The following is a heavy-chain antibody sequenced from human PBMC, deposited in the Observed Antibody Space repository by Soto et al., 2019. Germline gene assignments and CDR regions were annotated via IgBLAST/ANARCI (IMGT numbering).Heavy chain of an antibody. J-gene: IGHJ6*02. D-gene: IGHD2-15*01. CDR1: GYTFTSYA. CDR3: ARELSRAATPDYYGMDV. V-gene: IGHV1-3*01. CDR2: INAGNGNT. Sequence: ASVKVSCKASGYTFTSYAMHWVRQAPGQRLEWMGWINAGNGNTKYSQKFQGRVTITRDTSASTAYMELSSLRSEDTAVYYCARELSRAATPDYYGMDVWGQGTTVTV.